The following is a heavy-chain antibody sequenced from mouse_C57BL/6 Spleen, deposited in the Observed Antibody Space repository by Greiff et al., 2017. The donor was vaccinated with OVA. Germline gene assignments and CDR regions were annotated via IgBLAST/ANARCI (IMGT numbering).Heavy chain of an antibody. Sequence: QVQLKQPGAELVKPGASVKLSCKASGYTFTSYWMQWVKQRPGQGLEWIGEIDPSDSYTDYNQKFKGKATLTVDTSSSTAYMQLSSLTSEDSAVYYCASLYDYGFDYWGQGTTLTVSS. J-gene: IGHJ2*01. D-gene: IGHD2-4*01. V-gene: IGHV1-50*01. CDR1: GYTFTSYW. CDR2: IDPSDSYT. CDR3: ASLYDYGFDY.